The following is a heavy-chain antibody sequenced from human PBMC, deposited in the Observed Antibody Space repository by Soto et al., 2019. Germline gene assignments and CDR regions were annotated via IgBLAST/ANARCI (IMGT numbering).Heavy chain of an antibody. CDR1: GGSISSHDSY. J-gene: IGHJ4*02. V-gene: IGHV4-39*01. D-gene: IGHD2-21*01. CDR2: FHYSGST. Sequence: PSETLSLTCTVSGGSISSHDSYWGWIRQPTGKGLEWTGSFHYSGSTYYNPSLESRVTISVDTPKNQLFLSVTSVTAADTAVYYCVRGFVPSHFDYWGQGTLVTVSS. CDR3: VRGFVPSHFDY.